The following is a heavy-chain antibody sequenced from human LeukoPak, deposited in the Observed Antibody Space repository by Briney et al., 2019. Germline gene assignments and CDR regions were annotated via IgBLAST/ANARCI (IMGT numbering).Heavy chain of an antibody. D-gene: IGHD2-15*01. CDR3: AKAGSRYCSGGSCSVPFDY. Sequence: GGSLRLSCAASGFTFSSYAMSWVRQAPGKGLEWVSAISGSGGSTYYADSVKGRFTISRDNSKNTLYLQMNSLRAEDTAVYYCAKAGSRYCSGGSCSVPFDYWGQGTLVTASS. CDR1: GFTFSSYA. V-gene: IGHV3-23*01. J-gene: IGHJ4*02. CDR2: ISGSGGST.